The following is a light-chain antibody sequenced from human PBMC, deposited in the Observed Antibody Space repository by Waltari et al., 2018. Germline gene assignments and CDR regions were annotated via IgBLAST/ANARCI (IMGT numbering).Light chain of an antibody. CDR1: SSDVGSYNL. Sequence: QSALTQPASVSGSPGQSITISCTGTSSDVGSYNLVSWYQQHPGKAPRPMISEVRKRPSGVSNRLSGPKSGNTAALTISGLQPEDEADYYCCSYAGSSTLIGGGTKLTVL. CDR2: EVR. CDR3: CSYAGSSTL. V-gene: IGLV2-23*02. J-gene: IGLJ2*01.